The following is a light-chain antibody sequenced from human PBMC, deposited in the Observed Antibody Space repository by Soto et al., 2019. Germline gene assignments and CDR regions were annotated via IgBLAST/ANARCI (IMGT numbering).Light chain of an antibody. J-gene: IGLJ2*01. V-gene: IGLV1-51*01. CDR1: NSNIGENF. CDR3: AAFDSSLTAMV. CDR2: DDA. Sequence: QSVLTQPPSVSVAPGQSVTISCSGANSNIGENFVSWYQQFPGTAPKLLIYDDATRPSGIPERFSGSKSGTSATLGITGLQTGDEANYYCAAFDSSLTAMVFGGGTKVTVL.